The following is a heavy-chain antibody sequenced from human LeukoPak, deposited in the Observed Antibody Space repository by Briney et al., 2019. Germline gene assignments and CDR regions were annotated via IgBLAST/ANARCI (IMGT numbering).Heavy chain of an antibody. J-gene: IGHJ5*02. D-gene: IGHD3-10*01. Sequence: SETLSLTCAVSGGSISSGGYSWSWIRQPPGKGVEWIGYIYHSGSTYYNPSLKSRVTISVDRSKNQFSLKLSSVTAADTAVYYCARDVAYYYGSGTWFDPWGQGTLVTVSS. CDR3: ARDVAYYYGSGTWFDP. CDR1: GGSISSGGYS. V-gene: IGHV4-30-2*01. CDR2: IYHSGST.